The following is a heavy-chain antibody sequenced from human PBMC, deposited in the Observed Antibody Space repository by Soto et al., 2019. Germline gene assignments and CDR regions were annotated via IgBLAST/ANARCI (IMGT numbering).Heavy chain of an antibody. D-gene: IGHD1-1*01. CDR3: AKDQDQYNWNDVGYYYYGMDV. Sequence: GGSLRLSCAASGFTFSSYAMSWVRQAPGKGLEWVSAISGSGGSTYYADSVKGRFTISRDNSKNTLYLQMNSLRAEDTAVYYCAKDQDQYNWNDVGYYYYGMDVWGQGTTVTVSS. V-gene: IGHV3-23*01. CDR2: ISGSGGST. J-gene: IGHJ6*02. CDR1: GFTFSSYA.